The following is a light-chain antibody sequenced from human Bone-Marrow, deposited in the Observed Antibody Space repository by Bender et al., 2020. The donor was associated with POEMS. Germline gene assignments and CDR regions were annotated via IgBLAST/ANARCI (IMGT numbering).Light chain of an antibody. J-gene: IGLJ3*02. CDR1: SSDVGGNYY. CDR2: DVN. Sequence: QSALTQPASVSGSPGQSITISCTGTSSDVGGNYYVSWYQQHPGKVPKVMIYDVNNRPSGVSNRFSGSKSGNTASLTISGLQPEDEADYYCSSYTANSTPWVFGGGTKLTVL. V-gene: IGLV2-14*01. CDR3: SSYTANSTPWV.